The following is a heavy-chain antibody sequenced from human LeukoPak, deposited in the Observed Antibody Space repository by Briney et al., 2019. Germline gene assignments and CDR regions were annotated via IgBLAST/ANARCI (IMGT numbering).Heavy chain of an antibody. D-gene: IGHD1-1*01. J-gene: IGHJ6*03. V-gene: IGHV4-59*01. CDR1: GGSISSYY. CDR3: ARVSWFPGTSYYYMDV. Sequence: SETLSLTCTVSGGSISSYYWSWIRQPPGKGLGWVGYIQYSGSTNYNPSLKSRVTISVDTSKNQFSLKLSSVTAADTAVYYCARVSWFPGTSYYYMDVWDKGTTVTVSS. CDR2: IQYSGST.